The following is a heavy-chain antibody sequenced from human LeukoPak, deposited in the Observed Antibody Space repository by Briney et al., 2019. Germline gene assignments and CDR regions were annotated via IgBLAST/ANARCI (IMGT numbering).Heavy chain of an antibody. Sequence: PGGSLRLSCAASGFTFSSYAMHWVRQAPGKGLEWVAVISYDGSNKYYADSVKGRFTISRDNSKNTLYLQVNSLRAEDTAVYYCARVAVAATYYFDCWGQGTLVTVSS. CDR1: GFTFSSYA. V-gene: IGHV3-30-3*01. J-gene: IGHJ4*02. CDR3: ARVAVAATYYFDC. D-gene: IGHD6-19*01. CDR2: ISYDGSNK.